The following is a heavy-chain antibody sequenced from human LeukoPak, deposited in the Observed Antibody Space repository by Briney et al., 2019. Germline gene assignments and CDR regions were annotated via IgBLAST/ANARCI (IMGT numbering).Heavy chain of an antibody. D-gene: IGHD6-13*01. J-gene: IGHJ4*02. CDR3: ARRRGWKQQLVYFDY. CDR2: LFHSGTP. Sequence: SETLSLTCTVSGGSISSYCWSWIRQPPGKGLEWIGYLFHSGTPRYNPSLKSRVTISADTSRNQFFLSLNSTTAADTAVYYCARRRGWKQQLVYFDYWGQGTLAIVSS. V-gene: IGHV4-59*08. CDR1: GGSISSYC.